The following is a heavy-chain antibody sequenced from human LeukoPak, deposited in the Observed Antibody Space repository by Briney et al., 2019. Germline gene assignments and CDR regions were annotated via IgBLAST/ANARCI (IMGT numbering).Heavy chain of an antibody. J-gene: IGHJ4*02. CDR1: GFTFSSYE. CDR2: ISSSGSTI. CDR3: ARRYCSGGSCYSFDY. Sequence: GGSLRLSCAASGFTFSSYEMNWVRQAPGKGLEWDSYISSSGSTIYYADSVKGRFTISRDNAKNSLYLQMNSLRAEDTAVYYCARRYCSGGSCYSFDYWGQGTLVTVSS. V-gene: IGHV3-48*03. D-gene: IGHD2-15*01.